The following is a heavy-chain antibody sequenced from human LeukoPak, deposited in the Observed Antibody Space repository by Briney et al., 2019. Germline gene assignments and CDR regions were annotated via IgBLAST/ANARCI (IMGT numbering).Heavy chain of an antibody. CDR3: AREGQQQLVRALRY. V-gene: IGHV4-34*01. J-gene: IGHJ4*02. Sequence: SETLSLTCAVYGGSFSGYYWSWIRQPPGKGLEWIGEINHSGSTNYNPCLKSRVTISVDTSKNQFSLKLSSVSAADTAVYYWAREGQQQLVRALRYWGQGTLVTVSS. CDR1: GGSFSGYY. CDR2: INHSGST. D-gene: IGHD6-13*01.